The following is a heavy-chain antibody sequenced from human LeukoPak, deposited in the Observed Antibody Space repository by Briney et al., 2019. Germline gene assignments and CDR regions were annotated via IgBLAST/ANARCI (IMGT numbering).Heavy chain of an antibody. V-gene: IGHV3-23*01. CDR2: ISGSGGST. D-gene: IGHD2-21*02. Sequence: GGSLRLSCAASGFTFSSYAMSWVRQAPGKGLEWVSAISGSGGSTYYADSVKGRFTISRDNSKNTLYLQMNSLRAEDTAVYYCARDRIVVVTGYWFDPWGQGTLVTVSS. J-gene: IGHJ5*02. CDR3: ARDRIVVVTGYWFDP. CDR1: GFTFSSYA.